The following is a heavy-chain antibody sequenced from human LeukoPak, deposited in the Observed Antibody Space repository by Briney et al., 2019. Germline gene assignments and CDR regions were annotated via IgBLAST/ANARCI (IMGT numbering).Heavy chain of an antibody. V-gene: IGHV4-34*01. CDR2: INHSGST. J-gene: IGHJ4*02. Sequence: SETLSLTCAVYGGSFSGYYWNWIRQPPGKGLEWIGEINHSGSTNYNPSLKSRVTISVDTSKNQFSLKLSSVTAADTAVYYCARGRMRRVFDYWGQGTLVTVSS. CDR3: ARGRMRRVFDY. CDR1: GGSFSGYY. D-gene: IGHD2-15*01.